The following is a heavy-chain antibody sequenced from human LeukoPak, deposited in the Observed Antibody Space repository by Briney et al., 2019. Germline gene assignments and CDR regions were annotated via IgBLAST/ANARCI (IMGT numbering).Heavy chain of an antibody. J-gene: IGHJ4*02. CDR1: GXTVSSNY. D-gene: IGHD2-21*01. V-gene: IGHV3-66*01. CDR2: IYSGGST. CDR3: ARGYSSDN. Sequence: TGGSLRLSCAASGXTVSSNYMSWVRQAPGKGLEWVSVIYSGGSTYYADSVKGRFTISRDNSKNTLNLQMNSLRAEDAAVYYCARGYSSDNWGQGTLVTVSS.